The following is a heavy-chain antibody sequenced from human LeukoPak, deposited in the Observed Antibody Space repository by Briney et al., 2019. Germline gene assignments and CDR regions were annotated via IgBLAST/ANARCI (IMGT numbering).Heavy chain of an antibody. CDR3: ARHMSYGDIDY. CDR2: INHSGST. J-gene: IGHJ4*02. D-gene: IGHD4-17*01. V-gene: IGHV4-34*01. CDR1: GGSFSGYY. Sequence: PSETLSLTCAVYGGSFSGYYWSWIRQPPGKGLEWIGEINHSGSTNYHPSLKSRLPISVDIPKHQLSLKLSSVTPADTPVYTCARHMSYGDIDYWGQGTLVTVSS.